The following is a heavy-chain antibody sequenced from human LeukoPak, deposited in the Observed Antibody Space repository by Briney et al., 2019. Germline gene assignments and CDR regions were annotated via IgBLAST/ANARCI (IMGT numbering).Heavy chain of an antibody. CDR2: INWKGGST. V-gene: IGHV3-20*04. CDR1: GFTFEDYG. Sequence: GGSLRLSCATSGFTFEDYGMSWVRQAPGKGLEWVSGINWKGGSTGYADSVKGRFTVSRDNARNTLYLQMNNLRAEDTALYYCARDIFHGSGSAYWGQGTLVTVSS. J-gene: IGHJ4*02. CDR3: ARDIFHGSGSAY. D-gene: IGHD3-10*01.